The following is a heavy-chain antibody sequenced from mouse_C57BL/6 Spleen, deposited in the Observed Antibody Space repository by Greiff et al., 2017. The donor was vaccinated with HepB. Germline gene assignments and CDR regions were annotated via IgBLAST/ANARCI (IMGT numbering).Heavy chain of an antibody. V-gene: IGHV1-53*01. Sequence: QVQLQQSGTELVKPGASVKLSCKASGYTFTSYWMHWVKQRPGQGLEWIGNINPSNGGTNYNEKFKSKATLTVDKSSSTAYMQLSSLTSEDSAVYYCARKAYDGYYVDYFDYWGQGTTLTVSS. J-gene: IGHJ2*01. CDR2: INPSNGGT. CDR3: ARKAYDGYYVDYFDY. CDR1: GYTFTSYW. D-gene: IGHD2-3*01.